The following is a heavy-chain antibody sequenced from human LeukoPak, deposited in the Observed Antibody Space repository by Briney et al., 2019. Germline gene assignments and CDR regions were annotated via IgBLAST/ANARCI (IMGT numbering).Heavy chain of an antibody. CDR3: ARGQGAFDI. CDR1: GFTFSSYW. V-gene: IGHV3-7*01. Sequence: GGSLRFSCAASGFTFSSYWMTWARQAPGKGLEWVANTKEDGSQKNYVDSVKGRFTISRDNAKNSLYLQMNSLRAEDTAVYYCARGQGAFDIWGQGTMVTVSS. J-gene: IGHJ3*02. CDR2: TKEDGSQK.